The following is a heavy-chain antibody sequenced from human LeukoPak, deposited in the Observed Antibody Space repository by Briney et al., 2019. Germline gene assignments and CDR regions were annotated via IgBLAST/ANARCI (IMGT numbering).Heavy chain of an antibody. Sequence: GGSLRLSCAASGFTFSSYAMRWVRQAPGKGLEWVSAISGSGGSTYYADSVKGRFTISRDNSKNTLYLQMNSLRAEDTAVYYCARVIPRPYRAEYFQHWGQGTLVTVSS. CDR1: GFTFSSYA. CDR3: ARVIPRPYRAEYFQH. D-gene: IGHD2/OR15-2a*01. J-gene: IGHJ1*01. V-gene: IGHV3-23*01. CDR2: ISGSGGST.